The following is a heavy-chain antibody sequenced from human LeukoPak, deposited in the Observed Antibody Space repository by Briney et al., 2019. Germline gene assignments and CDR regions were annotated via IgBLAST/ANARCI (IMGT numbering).Heavy chain of an antibody. Sequence: SETLSLTCTVSGGSISSYYWSWIRQPPGKGLEWIGNIYSSGSTNYSPSLKSRVIISVDTSKSQFSLKLSSVTAAGTAMYYCARHGANGHSYGAYLDYWGQGTLVTVSS. CDR3: ARHGANGHSYGAYLDY. J-gene: IGHJ4*02. D-gene: IGHD5-18*01. V-gene: IGHV4-59*08. CDR1: GGSISSYY. CDR2: IYSSGST.